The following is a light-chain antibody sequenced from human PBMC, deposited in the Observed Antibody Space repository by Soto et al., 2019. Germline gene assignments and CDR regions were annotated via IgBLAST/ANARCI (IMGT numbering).Light chain of an antibody. J-gene: IGKJ5*01. CDR1: QNISTN. CDR3: QQYNNWPPIT. Sequence: DIVMTQSPASLSLSPGERATLSCRASQNISTNVAWYQQKPGQAPRLLLLSASSRLSDIPARFSGSGSGTEFTLTISGLQSEDFAVYFCQQYNNWPPITFGQGTRLEIK. V-gene: IGKV3-15*01. CDR2: SAS.